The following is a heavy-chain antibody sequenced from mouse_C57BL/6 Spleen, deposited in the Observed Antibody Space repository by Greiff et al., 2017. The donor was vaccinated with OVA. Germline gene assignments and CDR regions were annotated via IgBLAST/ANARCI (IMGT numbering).Heavy chain of an antibody. CDR2: IDPSASYT. J-gene: IGHJ4*01. Sequence: QVQLQQSGAELVMPGASVKLSCKASGYTFTSYWMHWVKQRPGQGLEWIGEIDPSASYTNYNQKFKGKSTLTVDKSSSTAYMQLSSLTSEDSAVYYCARAGGRGAMDYWGQGTSVTVSS. CDR1: GYTFTSYW. V-gene: IGHV1-69*01. D-gene: IGHD3-3*01. CDR3: ARAGGRGAMDY.